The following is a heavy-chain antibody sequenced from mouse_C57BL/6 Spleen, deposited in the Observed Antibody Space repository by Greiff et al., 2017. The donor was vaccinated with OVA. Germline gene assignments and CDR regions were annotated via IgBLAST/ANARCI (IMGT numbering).Heavy chain of an antibody. D-gene: IGHD4-1*01. CDR1: GYTFTSYG. CDR3: AREETDSFDY. J-gene: IGHJ2*01. Sequence: VQLQQSGAELARPGASVKLSCKASGYTFTSYGISWVKQRTGQGLEWIGEIYPRSGNTYYNEKFKGKATLTADKSSSTAYMELRSLTSEDSAVYFCAREETDSFDYWGQGTTLTVSS. CDR2: IYPRSGNT. V-gene: IGHV1-81*01.